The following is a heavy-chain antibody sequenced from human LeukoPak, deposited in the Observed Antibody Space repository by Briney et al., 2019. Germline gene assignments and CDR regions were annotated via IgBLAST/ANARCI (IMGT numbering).Heavy chain of an antibody. D-gene: IGHD2-21*01. V-gene: IGHV4-59*01. CDR3: ARVIASLSFYYGMDV. CDR1: RGSFSSYY. J-gene: IGHJ6*02. Sequence: SETLSLTCTVSRGSFSSYYWSWIRQPPGRGLEWIGHIYSSGSTNYNPSLKGRVTISVDTSKNLFSLKLTSVTAADTAVYFCARVIASLSFYYGMDVWGQGTTVTVSS. CDR2: IYSSGST.